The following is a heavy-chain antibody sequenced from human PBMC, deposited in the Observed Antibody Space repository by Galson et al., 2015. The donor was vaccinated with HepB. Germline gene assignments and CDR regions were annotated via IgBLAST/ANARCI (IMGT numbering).Heavy chain of an antibody. D-gene: IGHD3-22*01. V-gene: IGHV1-8*01. CDR1: GFTFTNYD. J-gene: IGHJ4*02. Sequence: SVKVSCKASGFTFTNYDINWVRQATGQGLEWLGWMNPNSGNTGYAQKFQGRVTMTRNTSITTAYMELTRLRSEDTAIYYCARGPAGYDSSGYFDYWGQGTPVTVPS. CDR2: MNPNSGNT. CDR3: ARGPAGYDSSGYFDY.